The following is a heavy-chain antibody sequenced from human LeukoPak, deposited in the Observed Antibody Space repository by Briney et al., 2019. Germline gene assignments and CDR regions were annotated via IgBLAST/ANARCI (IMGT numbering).Heavy chain of an antibody. J-gene: IGHJ4*02. CDR1: GGTFSSYA. Sequence: SVKVSCKASGGTFSSYAISWVRQAPGQGLEWMGGIIPIFGTADYAQKFQGRVTITTDESTSTAYMELSSLRSEDTAVYYRARDGPGGVIDYWGQGTLVTVSS. CDR2: IIPIFGTA. V-gene: IGHV1-69*05. D-gene: IGHD3-10*01. CDR3: ARDGPGGVIDY.